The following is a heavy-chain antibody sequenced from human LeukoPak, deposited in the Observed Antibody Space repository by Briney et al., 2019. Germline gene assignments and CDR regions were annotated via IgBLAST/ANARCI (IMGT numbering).Heavy chain of an antibody. Sequence: GGSLRLSCAASGFXFSSYSMNWVRQAPGKGLEWVSSISSSSSYIYYADSVKGRFTISRDNAKNSLYLQMNSLRAEDTAVYYCARDLGCSGGSCYGFDYWGQGTLVTVSS. J-gene: IGHJ4*02. CDR1: GFXFSSYS. V-gene: IGHV3-21*01. CDR3: ARDLGCSGGSCYGFDY. CDR2: ISSSSSYI. D-gene: IGHD2-15*01.